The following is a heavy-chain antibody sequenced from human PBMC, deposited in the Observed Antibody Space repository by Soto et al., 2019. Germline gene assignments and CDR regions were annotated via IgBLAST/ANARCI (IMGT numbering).Heavy chain of an antibody. CDR2: MNPNSGIT. J-gene: IGHJ5*02. CDR1: GYTFTSYD. V-gene: IGHV1-8*01. Sequence: ASVKVSCKASGYTFTSYDINWVRQATGRGLEWMGWMNPNSGITDFAQKFQGRITMTGNTSISTAYMELSSLRSEDTAVYYCATNPTPKAVQFRALQREQWFDPWGQGTLVAVSS. D-gene: IGHD3-10*01. CDR3: ATNPTPKAVQFRALQREQWFDP.